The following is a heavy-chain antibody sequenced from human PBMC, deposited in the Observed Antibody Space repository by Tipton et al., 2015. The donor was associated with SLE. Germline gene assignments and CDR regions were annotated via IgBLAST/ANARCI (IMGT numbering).Heavy chain of an antibody. CDR1: GGSISSHY. D-gene: IGHD1-26*01. V-gene: IGHV4-59*11. CDR2: IYYSGST. Sequence: TLSLTCTVSGGSISSHYWSWIRQPPGKGLEWIGYIYYSGSTNYNPSLKSRVTISLDTSKNQFSLKLSSVTAADTAVYYCARPGMGGWYFDLWGRGTLVTVSS. J-gene: IGHJ2*01. CDR3: ARPGMGGWYFDL.